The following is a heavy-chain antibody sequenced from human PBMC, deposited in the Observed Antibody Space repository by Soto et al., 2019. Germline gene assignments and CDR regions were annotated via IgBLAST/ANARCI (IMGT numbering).Heavy chain of an antibody. CDR1: GGSISSGDYY. V-gene: IGHV4-30-4*01. Sequence: LSLTCTVSGGSISSGDYYWSWIRQPPGKGLEWIGYIYYSGSTYYNPSLKSRVTISVDTSKNQFSLKLSSVTAADTAVYYCARGTPKGDYYDSSGYDYWGQGTLVTVSS. J-gene: IGHJ4*02. CDR2: IYYSGST. D-gene: IGHD3-22*01. CDR3: ARGTPKGDYYDSSGYDY.